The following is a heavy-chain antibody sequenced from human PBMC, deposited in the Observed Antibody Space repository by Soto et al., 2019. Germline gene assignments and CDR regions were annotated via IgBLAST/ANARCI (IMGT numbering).Heavy chain of an antibody. CDR1: GFIVSSND. V-gene: IGHV3-53*01. Sequence: GGSLRLSCVASGFIVSSNDMSWVRQAPGKGLEWVSIFYSGSTTYYAESVKGRFTISRDHSKNTLYLQMNSLRVEDTAVYYCARHITISGYYYGMDVWGQGTTVTVSS. J-gene: IGHJ6*02. CDR3: ARHITISGYYYGMDV. D-gene: IGHD3-3*01. CDR2: FYSGSTT.